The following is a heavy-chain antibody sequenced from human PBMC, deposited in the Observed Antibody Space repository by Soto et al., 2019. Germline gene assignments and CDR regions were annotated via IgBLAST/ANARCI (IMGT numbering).Heavy chain of an antibody. V-gene: IGHV1-46*01. CDR2: INPNGGRT. J-gene: IGHJ6*02. CDR1: GYTFTNYH. CDR3: ARDNMHYYSQSEGYFYYGMDV. D-gene: IGHD3-10*01. Sequence: ASVKVSCKASGYTFTNYHMHGVRQAPGQGPEWMGIINPNGGRTSYAQRFQGRVTMTRDTSTSTVYLELSSLTSEDTAVYYCARDNMHYYSQSEGYFYYGMDVWGRGTPVTVSS.